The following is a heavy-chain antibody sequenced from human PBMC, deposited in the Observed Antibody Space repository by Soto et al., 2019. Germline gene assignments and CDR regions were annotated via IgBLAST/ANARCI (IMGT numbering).Heavy chain of an antibody. D-gene: IGHD7-27*01. CDR2: ISGSGGST. CDR3: AKGASNWGWYWYFDL. Sequence: XVSLRLSCAASGFTFSSYSMSWVRQAPGKGLEWVSAISGSGGSTYYADSVKGRFTISRDNSKNTLYLQMNSLRAEDTAVYHCAKGASNWGWYWYFDLCGRRTLVTVSS. V-gene: IGHV3-23*01. CDR1: GFTFSSYS. J-gene: IGHJ2*01.